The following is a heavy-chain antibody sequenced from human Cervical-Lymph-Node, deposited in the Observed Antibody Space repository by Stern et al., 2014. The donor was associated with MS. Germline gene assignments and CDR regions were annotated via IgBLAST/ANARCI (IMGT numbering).Heavy chain of an antibody. D-gene: IGHD1-1*01. CDR1: GGSISSYH. CDR2: IYCSGST. J-gene: IGHJ6*02. Sequence: VQLQESGPGLVKPSETLSLTCIVSGGSISSYHWSRIRQPPGKGMEWIGHIYCSGSTDYKPSLQSRVTMSADISKNQLSLRLSSVTAADTAVYYCARAPYDFTNWYGMDVWGQGTTVTVSS. V-gene: IGHV4-59*01. CDR3: ARAPYDFTNWYGMDV.